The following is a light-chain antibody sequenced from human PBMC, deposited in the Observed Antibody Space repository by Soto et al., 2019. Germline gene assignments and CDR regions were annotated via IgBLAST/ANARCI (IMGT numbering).Light chain of an antibody. Sequence: EIVLTHSPGTLSLSPGERATLSCRASQSVSSSYLAWYQQKPGQAPRLLIYGASNRAAGIPARFSGSGSGADFTLTISSLEPEDFAVYYCQQRSNWRTFGQGAKVDIK. V-gene: IGKV3D-20*02. CDR2: GAS. CDR3: QQRSNWRT. CDR1: QSVSSSY. J-gene: IGKJ1*01.